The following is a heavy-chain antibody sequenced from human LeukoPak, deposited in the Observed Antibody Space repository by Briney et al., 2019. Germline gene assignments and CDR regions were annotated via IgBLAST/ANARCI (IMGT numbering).Heavy chain of an antibody. CDR1: GFTFSTYA. V-gene: IGHV3-23*01. D-gene: IGHD3-22*01. J-gene: IGHJ3*02. CDR3: AKDYDSSGWAAFDI. Sequence: GGSLRLSCAASGFTFSTYAMSWVRQAPGKGLEWVSIISGSGGSTYYADSVKGRFTISRDNSKNTLYLQMNSLRAEDTAVYYCAKDYDSSGWAAFDIWGQGTMVTVSS. CDR2: ISGSGGST.